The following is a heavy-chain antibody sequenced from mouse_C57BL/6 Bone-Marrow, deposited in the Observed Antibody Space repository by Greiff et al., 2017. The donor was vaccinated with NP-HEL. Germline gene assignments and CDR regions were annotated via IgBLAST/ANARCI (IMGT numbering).Heavy chain of an antibody. D-gene: IGHD1-1*01. V-gene: IGHV14-4*01. J-gene: IGHJ2*01. CDR1: GFNIKDDY. CDR3: TPSAFTTRVDY. Sequence: VQLKQSGAELVRPGASVKLSCTASGFNIKDDYMHWVKQRPEQGLEWIGWIDPENGDTEYASNFQGKATITADTSSNTAYLQLSSLTSEDTAVYDCTPSAFTTRVDYWGQGTTLTVSS. CDR2: IDPENGDT.